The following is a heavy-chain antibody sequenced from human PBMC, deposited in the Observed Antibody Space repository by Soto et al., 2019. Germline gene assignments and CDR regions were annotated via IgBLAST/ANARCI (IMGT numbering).Heavy chain of an antibody. CDR1: GGSISSYY. Sequence: ASETLSLTCTVSGGSISSYYWSWIRQPPGKGLEWIGYIYYSGSTNYNPSLKSRVTISVDTSKNQFSLKLSSVTAADTAVYYCARDCGRWGSGGDCYLDWGQGTLVTVSS. D-gene: IGHD2-21*02. CDR3: ARDCGRWGSGGDCYLD. J-gene: IGHJ4*02. V-gene: IGHV4-59*01. CDR2: IYYSGST.